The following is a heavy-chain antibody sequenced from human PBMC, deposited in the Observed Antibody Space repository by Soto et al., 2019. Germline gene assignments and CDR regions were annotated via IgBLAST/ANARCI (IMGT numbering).Heavy chain of an antibody. CDR3: ATTVTTVDY. D-gene: IGHD4-17*01. CDR2: IGSSGSLI. J-gene: IGHJ4*02. Sequence: GGSLRLSCAASGFSFSGYGMNWVRQAPGKGLEWISYIGSSGSLIYYADSLKGRFTISRDNAKNSLYLQMNSLRAEDTAVYYCATTVTTVDYWGQGTLVTVSS. CDR1: GFSFSGYG. V-gene: IGHV3-48*03.